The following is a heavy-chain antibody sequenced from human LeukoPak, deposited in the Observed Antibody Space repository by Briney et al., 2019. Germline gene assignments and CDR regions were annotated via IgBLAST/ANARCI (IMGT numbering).Heavy chain of an antibody. D-gene: IGHD2-21*01. CDR3: ARGVRVKDY. J-gene: IGHJ4*02. Sequence: SETLSLTCAVYGGSFSGYYWSWIRQPPGKGLEWIGEINHSGSTNYNPSLKSRVTISVDTSKNQFSLKLSSVTAADTAVYSCARGVRVKDYWGQGSLVTVSS. V-gene: IGHV4-34*01. CDR1: GGSFSGYY. CDR2: INHSGST.